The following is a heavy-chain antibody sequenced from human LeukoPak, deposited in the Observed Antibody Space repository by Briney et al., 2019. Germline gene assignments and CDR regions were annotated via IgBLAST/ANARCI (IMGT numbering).Heavy chain of an antibody. D-gene: IGHD5-18*01. CDR1: GGTFSSYA. V-gene: IGHV1-69*05. CDR3: ARAGSGYSYGYVGPLDY. CDR2: IIPIFGTA. J-gene: IGHJ4*02. Sequence: ASVKVSCKASGGTFSSYAISWVRQAPGQGLEWMGGIIPIFGTANYAQKFQGRVTITTDESTSTAYMELSSLRSEDTAVYYCARAGSGYSYGYVGPLDYWGQGTLVTVSS.